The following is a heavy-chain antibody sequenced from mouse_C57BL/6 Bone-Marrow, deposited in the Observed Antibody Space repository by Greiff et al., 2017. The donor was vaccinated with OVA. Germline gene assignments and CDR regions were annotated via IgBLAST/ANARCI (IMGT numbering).Heavy chain of an antibody. J-gene: IGHJ1*03. CDR2: IYPGGGYT. D-gene: IGHD1-1*01. CDR3: ERYDYYGSSYGWYFDV. Sequence: VQLQQSGAELVRPGTSVKMSCKASGYTFTNYWIGWAKQRPGHGLEWIGDIYPGGGYTNYNEKFKGKATLTADKSSSTAYMQFSSLTSEDSAIYYCERYDYYGSSYGWYFDVWGTGTTVTVSS. CDR1: GYTFTNYW. V-gene: IGHV1-63*01.